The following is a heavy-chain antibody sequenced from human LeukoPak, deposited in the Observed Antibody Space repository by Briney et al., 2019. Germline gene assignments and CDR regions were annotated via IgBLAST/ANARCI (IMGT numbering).Heavy chain of an antibody. CDR1: GFSFSSHW. J-gene: IGHJ4*02. CDR3: ASFGISWRSSY. Sequence: GGSLRLSCAASGFSFSSHWVPWVRQAPGKGLVWVSRISDDGSYTSNVDSVKGRFTISRDNVNNMLYLHMNSQRAEDTAVYYCASFGISWRSSYWGQGTLVTVSS. D-gene: IGHD2-21*01. CDR2: ISDDGSYT. V-gene: IGHV3-74*01.